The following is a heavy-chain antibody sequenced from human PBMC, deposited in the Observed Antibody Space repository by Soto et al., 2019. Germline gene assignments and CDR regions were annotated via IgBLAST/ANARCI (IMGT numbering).Heavy chain of an antibody. CDR1: GFTFTRSA. J-gene: IGHJ6*04. CDR2: VVAGSGNT. Sequence: MQLVQSGPEVKKPGTSVKVSCKASGFTFTRSAIHWVRQARGQRLEWIGWVVAGSGNTNYAQRFKERVTLTRDLSTTTAYIELGSLTYDDTAVYYCAASDQWPVSYGIAVWGKWTTVTFAS. D-gene: IGHD6-19*01. V-gene: IGHV1-58*02. CDR3: AASDQWPVSYGIAV.